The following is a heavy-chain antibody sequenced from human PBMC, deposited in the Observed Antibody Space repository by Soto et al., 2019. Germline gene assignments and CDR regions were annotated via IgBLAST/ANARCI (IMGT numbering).Heavy chain of an antibody. CDR1: GGSISSYY. D-gene: IGHD3-9*01. CDR2: IYYSGST. V-gene: IGHV4-59*08. CDR3: ARLPWLNFYMDV. J-gene: IGHJ6*03. Sequence: SETLSLTCTVSGGSISSYYWSWIRQPPGKGLEWIGYIYYSGSTNYNPSLKSRVTISVDTSKNQFSLKLSSVTAADTAVYYCARLPWLNFYMDVWGKGTTVTVSS.